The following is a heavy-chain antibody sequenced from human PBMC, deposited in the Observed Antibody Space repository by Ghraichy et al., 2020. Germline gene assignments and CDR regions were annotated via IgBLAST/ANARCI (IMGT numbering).Heavy chain of an antibody. CDR1: GFTFSSYA. D-gene: IGHD1-1*01. J-gene: IGHJ4*02. CDR3: ARDPLPTGTPPSGDY. Sequence: GGSLRLSCAASGFTFSSYAMHWVRQAPGKGLEWVAVISYDGSNKYYADSVKGRFTISRDNSKNTLYLQINSLRAEDTAVYYCARDPLPTGTPPSGDYWGQGTLVTVSS. CDR2: ISYDGSNK. V-gene: IGHV3-30*04.